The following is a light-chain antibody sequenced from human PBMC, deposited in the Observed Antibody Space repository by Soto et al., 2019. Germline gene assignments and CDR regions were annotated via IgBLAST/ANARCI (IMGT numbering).Light chain of an antibody. J-gene: IGKJ2*01. Sequence: DIVMTQSPDSLAVSLGERATINCRSSQSVLYSSTNENYLAWYQQKPGRPPKMLISWASSREFGVSDRFRGSGSGTDFTLTISNLQAEDVAVYYCQQFYSSPLTFGQGTKLQIK. V-gene: IGKV4-1*01. CDR2: WAS. CDR1: QSVLYSSTNENY. CDR3: QQFYSSPLT.